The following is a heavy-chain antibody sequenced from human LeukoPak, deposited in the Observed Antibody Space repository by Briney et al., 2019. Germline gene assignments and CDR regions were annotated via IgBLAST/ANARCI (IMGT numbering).Heavy chain of an antibody. CDR3: AKEGVAAAGTALWYFDL. CDR1: GFTFSSYA. CDR2: ISATGGSI. Sequence: GGSLRLSCAASGFTFSSYAMSWVRQAPGKGLEWVSTISATGGSIYYADSVKGRFTISRDNSKNTLYLQMNSLRAEDTAVYYCAKEGVAAAGTALWYFDLWGRGTLVTVSS. V-gene: IGHV3-23*01. D-gene: IGHD6-13*01. J-gene: IGHJ2*01.